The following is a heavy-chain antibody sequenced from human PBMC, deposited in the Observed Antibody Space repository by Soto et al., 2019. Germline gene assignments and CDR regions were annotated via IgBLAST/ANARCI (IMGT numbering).Heavy chain of an antibody. Sequence: GGSLRLSCAASGFTFSSYAMHWVRQAPGKGLEWVAVISYDGSNKYYADSVKGRFTISRDNSKNTLYLQMNSLRAEDTAVYYCARESLVGATNHYYYGMDVWGQGTTVTVSS. CDR1: GFTFSSYA. V-gene: IGHV3-30-3*01. J-gene: IGHJ6*02. CDR3: ARESLVGATNHYYYGMDV. CDR2: ISYDGSNK. D-gene: IGHD1-26*01.